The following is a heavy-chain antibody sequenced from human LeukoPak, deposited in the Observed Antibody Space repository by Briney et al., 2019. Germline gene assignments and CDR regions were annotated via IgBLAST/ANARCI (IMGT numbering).Heavy chain of an antibody. J-gene: IGHJ4*02. CDR1: GFTFSSYG. CDR3: AKDHDSSGFDY. D-gene: IGHD3-22*01. V-gene: IGHV3-30*18. CDR2: ISYDGSNK. Sequence: GGSLRLPCAASGFTFSSYGMHWVRQAPGKGLEWVAVISYDGSNKYYADSVKGRFTISGDNSKNTLYLQMNSLRAEDTAVYYCAKDHDSSGFDYWGQGTLVTVSS.